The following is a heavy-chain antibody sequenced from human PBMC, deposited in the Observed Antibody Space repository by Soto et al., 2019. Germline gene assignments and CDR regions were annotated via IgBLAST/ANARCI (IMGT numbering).Heavy chain of an antibody. D-gene: IGHD3-22*01. CDR1: GGTFSSYA. Sequence: SVKVSCKASGGTFSSYAISWVRQAPGQGLEWMGGIIPIFGTANYAQKFQGRVTITADESTSTAYMELSSLRSEDTAVYYCARLPSAGYYYDSSGYQQTRRDYWGQGTLVTV. CDR3: ARLPSAGYYYDSSGYQQTRRDY. V-gene: IGHV1-69*13. J-gene: IGHJ4*02. CDR2: IIPIFGTA.